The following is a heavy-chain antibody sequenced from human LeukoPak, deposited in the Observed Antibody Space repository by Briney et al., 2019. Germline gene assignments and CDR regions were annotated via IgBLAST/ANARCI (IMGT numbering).Heavy chain of an antibody. Sequence: ASVKVSCKASGYNFTSYDINWVRQAAGQGLEWMGWMNPNSGNTGYAQKFQGRVTMTRNTSINTAYIELSSLSSEDTAVYYCARPSGNCGGDCYRLSYWGQGTLVTVSS. CDR1: GYNFTSYD. D-gene: IGHD2-21*02. V-gene: IGHV1-8*01. CDR3: ARPSGNCGGDCYRLSY. J-gene: IGHJ4*02. CDR2: MNPNSGNT.